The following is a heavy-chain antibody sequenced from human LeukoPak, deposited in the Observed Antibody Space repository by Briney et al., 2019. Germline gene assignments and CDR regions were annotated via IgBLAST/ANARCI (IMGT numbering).Heavy chain of an antibody. CDR1: GFTVSSNY. J-gene: IGHJ4*02. V-gene: IGHV3-66*01. D-gene: IGHD5-24*01. CDR3: ARNRRDGYNRDY. CDR2: IYSGDST. Sequence: GGSLRLSCAASGFTVSSNYMSWVRQAPGKGLEWVSVIYSGDSTSYADSVKGRFTISRDNSKNTLYLQMTSLRAEDTAVYYCARNRRDGYNRDYWGQGTLVTVSS.